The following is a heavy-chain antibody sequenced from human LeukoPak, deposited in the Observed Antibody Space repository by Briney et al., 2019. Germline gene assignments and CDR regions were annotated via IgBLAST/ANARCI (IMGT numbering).Heavy chain of an antibody. Sequence: ASVKVSCKASGYTFTSYYMHWVRQAPGQGLEWMGIINPSGGSTSYAQKFQGRVTMTRDMSTSTVYMELSSLRSDDTAVYYCASRAPGNYYYYYMDVWGKGTTVTVSS. CDR1: GYTFTSYY. J-gene: IGHJ6*03. CDR2: INPSGGST. V-gene: IGHV1-46*01. CDR3: ASRAPGNYYYYYMDV.